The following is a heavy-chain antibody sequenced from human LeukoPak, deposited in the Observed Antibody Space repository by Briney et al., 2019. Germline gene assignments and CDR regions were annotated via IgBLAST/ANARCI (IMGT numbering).Heavy chain of an antibody. D-gene: IGHD3-16*02. J-gene: IGHJ4*02. CDR3: AKAAPLPYCFDY. Sequence: GGSLRLSCAASGFTFRSYAMSWVRQAPGKGLEWVSAISGSGGSTYYADSVKGRFTISRDNYKNTLYLHMNSLRPEDTSVYCCAKAAPLPYCFDYWGQGTLVTVSS. CDR2: ISGSGGST. V-gene: IGHV3-23*01. CDR1: GFTFRSYA.